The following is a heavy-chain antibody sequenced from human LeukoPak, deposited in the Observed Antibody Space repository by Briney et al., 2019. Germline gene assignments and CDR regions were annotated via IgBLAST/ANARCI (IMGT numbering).Heavy chain of an antibody. CDR1: GGSLSGYY. J-gene: IGHJ5*02. V-gene: IGHV4-34*01. D-gene: IGHD5-12*01. CDR2: INHSGST. CDR3: AGGQGVATITNGWFDP. Sequence: SETLSLTCAVYGGSLSGYYWSSIRQPPGKGLEWIGGINHSGSTNYNPSVKSQVTISVDTPKNQFSPKLTSVTAADRALYYCAGGQGVATITNGWFDPWGQGTLVTVSS.